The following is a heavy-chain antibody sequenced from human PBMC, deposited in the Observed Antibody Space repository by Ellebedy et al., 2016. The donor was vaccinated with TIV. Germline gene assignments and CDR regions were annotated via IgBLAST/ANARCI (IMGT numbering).Heavy chain of an antibody. D-gene: IGHD3-16*02. J-gene: IGHJ4*02. CDR3: ARVDMITFGGVIQSH. V-gene: IGHV4-4*02. Sequence: SETLSLTXAVSGGSISSSNWWSWVRQPPGKGLEWIGEIYHSGSTNYNPSLKSRVTISVDKSKNQFSLKLSSVTAADTAVYYCARVDMITFGGVIQSHWGQGTLVTVSS. CDR2: IYHSGST. CDR1: GGSISSSNW.